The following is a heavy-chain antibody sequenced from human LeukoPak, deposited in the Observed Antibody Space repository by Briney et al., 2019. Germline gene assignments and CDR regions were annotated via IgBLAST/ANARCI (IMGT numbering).Heavy chain of an antibody. V-gene: IGHV3-66*02. CDR1: GFTVSSNY. CDR3: ARTVTTRYYYYYYMDV. J-gene: IGHJ6*03. Sequence: GGSLSLSCGASGFTVSSNYMSSVREAPGKGLEWVSGIYSGGSTYCADSVEGRFTISRDNSKNTLYLQMNSLRAEDTAVYYCARTVTTRYYYYYYMDVWGKGTTVTVSS. D-gene: IGHD4-11*01. CDR2: IYSGGST.